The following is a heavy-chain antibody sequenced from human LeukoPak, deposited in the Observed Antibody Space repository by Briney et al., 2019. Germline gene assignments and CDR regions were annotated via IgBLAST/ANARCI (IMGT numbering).Heavy chain of an antibody. CDR1: GYIFTHYW. Sequence: GESLKISCQVSGYIFTHYWIGWVRQMPGKGLESMGIIYPADSDTTYSPSFQGQVTISAAKSISTVYLQWSSLKASDTAMYYCARQSRDGSKTRGYYFDYWGQGTLVTVSS. D-gene: IGHD3-10*01. V-gene: IGHV5-51*01. J-gene: IGHJ4*02. CDR3: ARQSRDGSKTRGYYFDY. CDR2: IYPADSDT.